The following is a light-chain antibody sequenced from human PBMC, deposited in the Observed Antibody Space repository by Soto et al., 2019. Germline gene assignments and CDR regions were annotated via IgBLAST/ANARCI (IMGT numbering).Light chain of an antibody. CDR1: NIGDKR. Sequence: SYELTQPPSVSVAPEKTATITCGGDNIGDKRVHWYRQKPGQAPVLLISYDSDRPSGIPERLSGSNSGNTATLTISRVEAGDEADYYCQVWDIMTDNYVFGGGTKLTVL. V-gene: IGLV3-21*04. CDR3: QVWDIMTDNYV. J-gene: IGLJ1*01. CDR2: YDS.